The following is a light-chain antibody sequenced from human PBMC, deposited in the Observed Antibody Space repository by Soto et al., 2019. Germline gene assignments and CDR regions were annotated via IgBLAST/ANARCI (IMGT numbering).Light chain of an antibody. CDR3: QQSKRIPHT. CDR1: QSISSY. J-gene: IGKJ2*01. CDR2: AAS. Sequence: DIQMTQSPSSLSASVGDRVTITCRASQSISSYLNWYQQKPGKAPKLLIYAASSLQSGFPSRFTGSGSGTDFTLTISSLQPEDFATYYCQQSKRIPHTFGQGTKLEIK. V-gene: IGKV1-39*01.